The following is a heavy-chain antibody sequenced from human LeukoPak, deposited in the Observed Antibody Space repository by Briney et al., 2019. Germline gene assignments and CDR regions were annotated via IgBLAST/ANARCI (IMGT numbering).Heavy chain of an antibody. V-gene: IGHV3-23*01. D-gene: IGHD1-26*01. CDR1: GFTFSSYA. CDR3: LRALHY. Sequence: GGSLRLSCAASGFTFSSYAMSWVRQAPGKGLEWVSVISGSVTSTYYADSVKGRFTISRDNSKNTLNLQMNSLRAEDTAVYYCLRALHYWGQGTLVTVSS. J-gene: IGHJ4*02. CDR2: ISGSVTST.